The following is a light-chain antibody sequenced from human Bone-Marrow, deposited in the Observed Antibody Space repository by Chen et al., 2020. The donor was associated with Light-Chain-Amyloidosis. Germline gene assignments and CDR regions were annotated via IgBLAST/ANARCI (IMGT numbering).Light chain of an antibody. J-gene: IGKJ4*02. CDR1: QGISTY. Sequence: DIQMTQSPSSLSASVGDRVTITCRARQGISTYLAWIQHKPGQAPKSLIYAASSLPSGVPSQFSGSGSGTDFTLSINRLQPEDFATYYCQQYNKCPNTFGGGTKVEIK. CDR2: AAS. CDR3: QQYNKCPNT. V-gene: IGKV1-16*02.